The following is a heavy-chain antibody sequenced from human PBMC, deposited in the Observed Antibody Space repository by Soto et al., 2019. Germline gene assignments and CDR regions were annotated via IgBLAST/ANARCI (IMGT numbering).Heavy chain of an antibody. CDR3: ARDYGDYTYYYYYGMDV. CDR2: IWYDGSNK. CDR1: GFTFRSFG. V-gene: IGHV3-33*01. J-gene: IGHJ6*02. D-gene: IGHD4-17*01. Sequence: GGSLRLSCAASGFTFRSFGMHWVRQAPGKGLEWVALIWYDGSNKYYADSVKGRFTISRDNSKNTLYLQMSSLRAEDTAVYYCARDYGDYTYYYYYGMDVWGLGTTVTVSS.